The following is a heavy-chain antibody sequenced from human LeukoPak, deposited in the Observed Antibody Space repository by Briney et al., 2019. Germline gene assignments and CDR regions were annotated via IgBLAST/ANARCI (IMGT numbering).Heavy chain of an antibody. CDR2: IYYSGST. D-gene: IGHD3-10*01. CDR3: ARDIYGSGSYYKDAFDI. J-gene: IGHJ3*02. V-gene: IGHV4-59*01. CDR1: GGSISSYY. Sequence: PSETLSLTCTVSGGSISSYYWSWIRQPPGKGLEWIGYIYYSGSTNYNPSLKSRVTISVDTSKNQFSLKLSSVTAADTAVYYCARDIYGSGSYYKDAFDIWGQGTMVTVSS.